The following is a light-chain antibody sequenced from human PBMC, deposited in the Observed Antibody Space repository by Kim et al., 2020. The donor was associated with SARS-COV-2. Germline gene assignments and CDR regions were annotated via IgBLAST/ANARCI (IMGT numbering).Light chain of an antibody. J-gene: IGKJ4*01. V-gene: IGKV1-5*03. CDR2: MAS. Sequence: ASVGDRVTITCRASQSINNWLAWYQQKPGKAPKRLIYMASTLESGVPSRFSGSGSGTEFTLTISSLQPDDFATYYCKQDNSYPLTFGGGTKVDIK. CDR3: KQDNSYPLT. CDR1: QSINNW.